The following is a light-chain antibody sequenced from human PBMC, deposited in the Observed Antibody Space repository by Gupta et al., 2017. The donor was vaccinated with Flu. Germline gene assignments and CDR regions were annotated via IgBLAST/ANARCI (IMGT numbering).Light chain of an antibody. CDR1: QHVGIN. V-gene: IGKV3-15*01. Sequence: EIVLTQSPATLSVSPGEAATLSCRASQHVGINLAWYLHKPGQAPRLLIYAASTRAAGVPARFSDSGYGTSFTLTISSFQSEDFAVYYCQQYHDWPPLTVGGGTRVQI. J-gene: IGKJ4*01. CDR2: AAS. CDR3: QQYHDWPPLT.